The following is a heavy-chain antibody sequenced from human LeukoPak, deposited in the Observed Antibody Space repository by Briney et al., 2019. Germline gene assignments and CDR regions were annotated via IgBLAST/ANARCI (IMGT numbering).Heavy chain of an antibody. CDR2: IYYSVST. D-gene: IGHD2-2*01. V-gene: IGHV4-39*01. J-gene: IGHJ5*02. CDR1: GGSISSSSYY. Sequence: TSETLSLTCTVSGGSISSSSYYWGWIRQPPGKGLEWIGSIYYSVSTYYNPSLKSRVTISVDMSKNQFSLKLSSVTAADTAVYYCASSYQLPGPANWFDPWGQGTLVTVSS. CDR3: ASSYQLPGPANWFDP.